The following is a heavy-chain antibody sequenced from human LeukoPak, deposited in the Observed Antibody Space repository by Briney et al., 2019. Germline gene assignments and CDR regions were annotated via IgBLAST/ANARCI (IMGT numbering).Heavy chain of an antibody. CDR3: AKDGSHGSGSSH. Sequence: GGSLRLSCAASGFTFSSYAMSWVRQAPGKGLEWVSVISGSGGSTYSADYLKARFTISRDNSKNTLYLQMNSLRVEDMAVYYCAKDGSHGSGSSHWGQGTLVTVSS. D-gene: IGHD3-10*01. J-gene: IGHJ4*02. V-gene: IGHV3-23*01. CDR1: GFTFSSYA. CDR2: ISGSGGST.